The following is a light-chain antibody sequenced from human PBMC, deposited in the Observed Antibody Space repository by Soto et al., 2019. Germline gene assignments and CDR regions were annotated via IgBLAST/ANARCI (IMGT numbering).Light chain of an antibody. CDR3: QHYNNWPPWT. V-gene: IGKV3-20*01. J-gene: IGKJ1*01. CDR2: DAS. CDR1: QSVNLN. Sequence: EIVLTQSPGTLSLSPGEGAPLSCTASQSVNLNLAWYQQKPGQAPRLLIYDASSRATGVPDRFSGSGSGTDFTLTISRLEPEDFAVYYCQHYNNWPPWTFGQGTKVDIK.